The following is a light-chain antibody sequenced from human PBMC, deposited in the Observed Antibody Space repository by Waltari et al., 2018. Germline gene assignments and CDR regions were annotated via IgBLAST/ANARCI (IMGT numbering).Light chain of an antibody. J-gene: IGLJ2*01. V-gene: IGLV1-44*01. CDR3: ATWDDSLNGVL. Sequence: QSVLTQPPSASGTPGQTVTMSCSGSHSNIGKNPINWYQHLPGTAPKLVIYSDNQRPSGVPDRFSGSASGASASLAIRVLQSDDEADYYWATWDDSLNGVLFGGGTKLTVL. CDR1: HSNIGKNP. CDR2: SDN.